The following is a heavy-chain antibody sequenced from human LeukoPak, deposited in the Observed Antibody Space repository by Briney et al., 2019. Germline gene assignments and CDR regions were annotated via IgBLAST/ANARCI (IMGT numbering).Heavy chain of an antibody. CDR2: IYYSGST. CDR1: GGSISSYY. V-gene: IGHV4-59*01. Sequence: SETLSLTCTVSGGSISSYYWTWIRQPPGKGLEWIGYIYYSGSTNYNPSLKSRVTISVDTSKNQFSLKLTPVTAADTAVYYCARGVNSGYFDYCGQGTLVTVSS. CDR3: ARGVNSGYFDY. J-gene: IGHJ4*02. D-gene: IGHD1-26*01.